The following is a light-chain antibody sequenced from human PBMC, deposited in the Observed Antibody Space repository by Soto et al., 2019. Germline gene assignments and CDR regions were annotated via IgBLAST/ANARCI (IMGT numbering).Light chain of an antibody. CDR1: QSIGNY. V-gene: IGKV3-11*01. J-gene: IGKJ5*01. Sequence: EIVLTQSRATLSLSPGERATLSCRASQSIGNYLGWYQQKPGQAPRLLIYDASSRATGIPARFSGSGSGTDFTLTISSLEPEDFAIYYCQQRSNWPVTFGLGTRLEIK. CDR3: QQRSNWPVT. CDR2: DAS.